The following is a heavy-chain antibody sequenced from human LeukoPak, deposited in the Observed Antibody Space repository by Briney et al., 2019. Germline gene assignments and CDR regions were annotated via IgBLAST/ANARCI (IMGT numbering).Heavy chain of an antibody. CDR2: ISSGGGTI. J-gene: IGHJ4*02. CDR3: AKQSAGSSTWYSLHFDY. CDR1: GFTLSSYS. Sequence: GGSLRLSCVASGFTLSSYSMNWVRQAPGKGLEWVSYISSGGGTIYYADSVKGRFTISRDNSKNALYLQMDSLRAEDTAVYFCAKQSAGSSTWYSLHFDYWGQGTLVTVSS. V-gene: IGHV3-48*01. D-gene: IGHD2-2*01.